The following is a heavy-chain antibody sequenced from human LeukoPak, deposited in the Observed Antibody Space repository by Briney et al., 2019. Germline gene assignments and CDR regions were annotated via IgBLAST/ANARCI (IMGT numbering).Heavy chain of an antibody. Sequence: PGGSLRLSCAASGFTFSSYSMNWVRQAPGKGLEWVGRIYTSGSTNYNPSLKSRVTMSVDTSKNQFSLKLSSVTAADTAVYYCARMDSSSWDFDYWGQGTLVTVSS. V-gene: IGHV4-4*07. CDR2: IYTSGST. CDR3: ARMDSSSWDFDY. CDR1: GFTFSSYS. D-gene: IGHD6-13*01. J-gene: IGHJ4*02.